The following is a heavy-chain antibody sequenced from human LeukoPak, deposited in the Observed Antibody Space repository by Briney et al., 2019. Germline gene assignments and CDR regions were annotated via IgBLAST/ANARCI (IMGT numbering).Heavy chain of an antibody. CDR1: GGSFSGYY. D-gene: IGHD6-19*01. J-gene: IGHJ5*02. V-gene: IGHV4-34*01. CDR2: INHSGST. Sequence: SETLSLTCAVYGGSFSGYYWSWIRQPPGEGLEWIGEINHSGSTNYNPSLKSRVTISVDTSKNQFSLKLSSVTAADTAVYYCARGGIAVAGTGWFDPWGQGTLVTVSS. CDR3: ARGGIAVAGTGWFDP.